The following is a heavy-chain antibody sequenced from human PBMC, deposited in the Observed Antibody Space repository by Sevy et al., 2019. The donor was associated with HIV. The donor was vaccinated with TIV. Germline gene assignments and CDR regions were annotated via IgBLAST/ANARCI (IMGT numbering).Heavy chain of an antibody. V-gene: IGHV1-69*13. CDR3: VRGGGNGWYYFDY. Sequence: ASVKVSCKASGGIFKSYGISWVRQAPGQGLEWMGGIIPILNTVHYAQKFQGRVTLTADESTKTAYMELSSLGSEETAVYYCVRGGGNGWYYFDYWGQETLVTVSS. CDR1: GGIFKSYG. CDR2: IIPILNTV. D-gene: IGHD6-19*01. J-gene: IGHJ4*02.